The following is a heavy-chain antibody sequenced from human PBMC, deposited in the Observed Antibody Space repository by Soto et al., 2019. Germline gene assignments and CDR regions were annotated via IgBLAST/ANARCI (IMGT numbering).Heavy chain of an antibody. Sequence: GGSLRLSCAASGFTFSNYAMRWVRKAPGKGLEWVSSITGSGDYTYYADSVKGRFTISRDNSKNTLYLQMNSLRAEDTAVYYCARIQACYDSSGFFSAFDIWGQGTMVTVSS. CDR2: ITGSGDYT. CDR1: GFTFSNYA. J-gene: IGHJ3*02. D-gene: IGHD3-22*01. V-gene: IGHV3-23*01. CDR3: ARIQACYDSSGFFSAFDI.